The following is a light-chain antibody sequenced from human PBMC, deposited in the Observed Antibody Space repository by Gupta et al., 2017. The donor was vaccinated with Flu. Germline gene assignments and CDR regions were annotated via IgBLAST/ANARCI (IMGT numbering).Light chain of an antibody. CDR3: LIYYAGAYV. CDR1: TGPVISGFS. J-gene: IGLJ1*01. Sequence: QPVLTQAHSLTVSPGGTVTLTCSSSTGPVISGFSPNWFQQKPGHPPRALIYSTSIKHSWTPARFSGSLLGGKAALTLSGVQPEDEANYHFLIYYAGAYVFGAGTKVTVL. V-gene: IGLV7-43*01. CDR2: STS.